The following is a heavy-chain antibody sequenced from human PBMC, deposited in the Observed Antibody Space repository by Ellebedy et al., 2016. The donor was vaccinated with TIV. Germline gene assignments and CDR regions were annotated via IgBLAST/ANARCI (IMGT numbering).Heavy chain of an antibody. D-gene: IGHD3-10*01. CDR1: GFTFDDYA. Sequence: SLKISXAASGFTFDDYAMHWVRQAPGKGLEWVSGISWNSGSIGYADSVKGRFTISRDNAKNSLYLQMNSLRAEDTALYYCAKGLVGLWFGESLEVWGQGTTVTVSS. J-gene: IGHJ6*02. V-gene: IGHV3-9*01. CDR3: AKGLVGLWFGESLEV. CDR2: ISWNSGSI.